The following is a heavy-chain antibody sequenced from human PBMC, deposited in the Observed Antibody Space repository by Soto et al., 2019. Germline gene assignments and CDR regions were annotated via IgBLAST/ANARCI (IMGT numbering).Heavy chain of an antibody. CDR1: GFTFSSYG. D-gene: IGHD6-13*01. V-gene: IGHV3-33*01. CDR3: ARDLRQQLVMDYYYGMDV. CDR2: IWYDGSNK. J-gene: IGHJ6*02. Sequence: GGSLRLSCAASGFTFSSYGMHWVRQAPGKGLEWVAVIWYDGSNKYYADSVKGRFTISRDNSKNTLYLQMNSLRAEDTAVYYCARDLRQQLVMDYYYGMDVWGQGTTVTVSS.